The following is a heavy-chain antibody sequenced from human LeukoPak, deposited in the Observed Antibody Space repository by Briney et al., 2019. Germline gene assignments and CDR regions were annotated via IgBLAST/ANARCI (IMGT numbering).Heavy chain of an antibody. CDR1: GGTFSSYA. CDR3: ARGGDCSSTSCYLDY. V-gene: IGHV1-69*13. D-gene: IGHD2-2*01. J-gene: IGHJ4*02. Sequence: ASVKVSCKASGGTFSSYAISWVRQAPGQGLEWIGGIIPIFGTANYAQKFQGRVTITADESTSTAYMELSSLRSEDTAVYYCARGGDCSSTSCYLDYWGQGTLVTVSS. CDR2: IIPIFGTA.